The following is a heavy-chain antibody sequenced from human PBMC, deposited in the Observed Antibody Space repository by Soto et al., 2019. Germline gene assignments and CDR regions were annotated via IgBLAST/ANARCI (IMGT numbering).Heavy chain of an antibody. V-gene: IGHV3-49*04. J-gene: IGHJ6*02. CDR2: IRSKAYGGTT. CDR3: TRARRGYSYCSYYYYGMDV. D-gene: IGHD5-18*01. CDR1: GFTFGDYA. Sequence: GGSLRLSCTASGFTFGDYAMSWVRQAPGKGLEWVGFIRSKAYGGTTEYAASVKGRFTISRDDSKSIAYLQMNSLKTEDTAVYYCTRARRGYSYCSYYYYGMDVWGQGTTVTVSS.